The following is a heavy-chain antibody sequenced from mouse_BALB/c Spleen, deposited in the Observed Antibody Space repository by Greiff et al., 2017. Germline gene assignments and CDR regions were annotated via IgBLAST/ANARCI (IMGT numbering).Heavy chain of an antibody. D-gene: IGHD4-1*02. J-gene: IGHJ3*01. V-gene: IGHV3-2*02. Sequence: VQLKQSGPGLVKPSQSLSLTCTVTGYSITSDYAWHWIRQFPGNKLEWMGYISYSGSTSYNPSLKSRISITRDTSKNQFFLQLNSVTTEDTATYYFARFPNWDDGAWFAYWGQGTLVTVSA. CDR1: GYSITSDYA. CDR3: ARFPNWDDGAWFAY. CDR2: ISYSGST.